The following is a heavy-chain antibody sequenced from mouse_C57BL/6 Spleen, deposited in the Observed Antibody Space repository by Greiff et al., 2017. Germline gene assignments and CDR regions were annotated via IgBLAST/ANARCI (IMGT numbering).Heavy chain of an antibody. J-gene: IGHJ4*01. V-gene: IGHV1-9*01. CDR3: ARSQITTVVATKAMDY. CDR1: GYTFTGYW. CDR2: ILPGSGST. D-gene: IGHD1-1*01. Sequence: VQLQQSGAELMKPGASVTLSCKATGYTFTGYWIEWVKQRPGHGLEWIGEILPGSGSTNYNEKFKGKATFTADPSSNTAYMQLSSLTTEDSDSYDCARSQITTVVATKAMDYWGQGTSVTVSS.